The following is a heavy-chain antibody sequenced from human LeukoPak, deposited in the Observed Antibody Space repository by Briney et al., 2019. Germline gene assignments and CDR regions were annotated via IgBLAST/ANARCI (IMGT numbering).Heavy chain of an antibody. J-gene: IGHJ4*02. D-gene: IGHD5-24*01. CDR1: GGSFSGYY. Sequence: SETLSLTCAVYGGSFSGYYWSWIRQPPGKGLEWIGEINHSGSTNYNPSLKSRVTISVDTSKSQFSLKLSSVTAADTAVYYCARRGRWLQAHFDYWGQGTLVTVSS. CDR2: INHSGST. V-gene: IGHV4-34*01. CDR3: ARRGRWLQAHFDY.